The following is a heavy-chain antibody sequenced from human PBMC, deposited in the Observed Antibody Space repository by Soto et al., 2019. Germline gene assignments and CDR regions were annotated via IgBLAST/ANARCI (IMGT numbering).Heavy chain of an antibody. J-gene: IGHJ3*02. CDR1: GYSFSTYW. CDR3: ASLTYYYDSSGPDAFDI. Sequence: GESLKISCEASGYSFSTYWIGWVRQMPGKGLEWVGLIYAANSETSYSPSFQGHVTLSADKSISTAYLQWSSLKASDTAMYYCASLTYYYDSSGPDAFDIWGQGTMVTVSS. CDR2: IYAANSET. V-gene: IGHV5-51*01. D-gene: IGHD3-22*01.